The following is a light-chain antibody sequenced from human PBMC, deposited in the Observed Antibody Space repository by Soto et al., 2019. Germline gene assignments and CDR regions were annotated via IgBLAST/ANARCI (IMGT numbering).Light chain of an antibody. V-gene: IGLV2-11*01. Sequence: QSALTQPRSVSGSPGQSVTISCTGTSSDVGGYNYVSWYQQHPGKAPKLMIYDVTKRPSGVPDRFSGSKSGTTASLTISGLQAEDAADYYCCSFAGGNSFAFGTGTKLTVL. J-gene: IGLJ1*01. CDR1: SSDVGGYNY. CDR2: DVT. CDR3: CSFAGGNSFA.